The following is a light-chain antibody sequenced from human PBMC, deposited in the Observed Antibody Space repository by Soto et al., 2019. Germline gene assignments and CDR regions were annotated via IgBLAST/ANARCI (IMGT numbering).Light chain of an antibody. CDR1: QSITSY. CDR3: QQSYSTPPT. V-gene: IGKV1-39*01. CDR2: AAS. Sequence: DIQMTQSPSSLSASVGDRVTITCRASQSITSYLNWYQQKPGKAPELLIYAASSLQSGVPSRFSGSASGTDSTLAISSLQPEDFATYFCQQSYSTPPTFGQGTKVELK. J-gene: IGKJ1*01.